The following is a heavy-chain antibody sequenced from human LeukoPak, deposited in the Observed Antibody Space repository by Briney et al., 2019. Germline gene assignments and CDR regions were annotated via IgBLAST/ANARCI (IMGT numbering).Heavy chain of an antibody. V-gene: IGHV1-18*01. CDR2: ISAYNGNT. D-gene: IGHD3-9*01. CDR1: GYTFTSYG. Sequence: SVTLSCKASGYTFTSYGISWVRPAPGQGLEWMGWISAYNGNTNYAQKLQGKVTLTTDTSTSTAYMELGSLRSDDTAVYYCARDRERDVLRYFHGMDVWGQGPSATGSS. J-gene: IGHJ6*02. CDR3: ARDRERDVLRYFHGMDV.